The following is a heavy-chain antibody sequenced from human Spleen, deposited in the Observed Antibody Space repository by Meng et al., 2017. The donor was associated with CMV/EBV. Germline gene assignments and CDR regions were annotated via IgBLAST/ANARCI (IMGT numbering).Heavy chain of an antibody. D-gene: IGHD3-22*01. V-gene: IGHV3-21*01. CDR3: AREIYHYDSSGYYYPTSNAFDI. Sequence: GESLKISCAASVFTFSSYSMNWVRQAPGKGLEWVSSISSSSSYIYYADSVKGRFTISRDNAKNSLYLQMNSLRAEDTAVYYCAREIYHYDSSGYYYPTSNAFDIWGQGTMVTVSS. CDR2: ISSSSSYI. CDR1: VFTFSSYS. J-gene: IGHJ3*02.